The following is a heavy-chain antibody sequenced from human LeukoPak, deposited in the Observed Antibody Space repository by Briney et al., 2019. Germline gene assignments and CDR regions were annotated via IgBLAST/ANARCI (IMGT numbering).Heavy chain of an antibody. D-gene: IGHD6-19*01. J-gene: IGHJ6*03. V-gene: IGHV3-33*06. Sequence: PGRSLRLSCAAAGFTFSSYGMHWVRQAPGKGLDWVAVIWYDGSNKYYADSVKGRFTISRDNSKNTLYLQMNSLRAEDTAVYYCAKTTTGYSSGWYYYYYMDVWGKGTTVTVSS. CDR1: GFTFSSYG. CDR3: AKTTTGYSSGWYYYYYMDV. CDR2: IWYDGSNK.